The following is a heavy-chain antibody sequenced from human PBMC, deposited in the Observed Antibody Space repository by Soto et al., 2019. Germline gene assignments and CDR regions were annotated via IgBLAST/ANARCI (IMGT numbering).Heavy chain of an antibody. J-gene: IGHJ5*02. CDR3: ARGQRALITYGPFDP. V-gene: IGHV3-23*01. Sequence: PGGSLRLSCAVSGFTLSSYAMSWVRQAPGKGLEWVSTFSGTGDETYYADSVKGRFTISGDDSKNTLFLHMNRLRVADTAVYYCARGQRALITYGPFDPWGQGTLVTVS. CDR2: FSGTGDET. CDR1: GFTLSSYA. D-gene: IGHD4-17*01.